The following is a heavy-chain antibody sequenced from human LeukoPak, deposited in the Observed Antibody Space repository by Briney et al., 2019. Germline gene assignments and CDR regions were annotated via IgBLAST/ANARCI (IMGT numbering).Heavy chain of an antibody. D-gene: IGHD2-21*02. V-gene: IGHV4-59*08. CDR2: IYYSGST. J-gene: IGHJ5*02. CDR1: GGSISIYY. Sequence: SETLSLTCTVSGGSISIYYWSWIRQPPGKGLEWIGYIYYSGSTNYNPSLKSRVTISVDTSKNQFSLKLSSVTAADTAVYYCARNPSTYCGGDCYPFWFDPWGQGTLVTVSS. CDR3: ARNPSTYCGGDCYPFWFDP.